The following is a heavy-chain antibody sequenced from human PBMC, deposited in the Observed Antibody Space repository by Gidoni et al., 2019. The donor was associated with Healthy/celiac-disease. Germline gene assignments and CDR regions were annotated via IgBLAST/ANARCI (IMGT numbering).Heavy chain of an antibody. CDR3: ARDSVVVLAAPYYYGMDV. J-gene: IGHJ6*02. Sequence: QVQLVQSGAEVTKHVASVKVSCQASGYTCTSYGLSCVRQAPGQGLEWMGWISAYHGNTNYAQKLQGRVTMTTDTSTSTAYMVLMSLRSDDTAVYYCARDSVVVLAAPYYYGMDVWGQGTTVTVSS. D-gene: IGHD2-15*01. V-gene: IGHV1-18*01. CDR2: ISAYHGNT. CDR1: GYTCTSYG.